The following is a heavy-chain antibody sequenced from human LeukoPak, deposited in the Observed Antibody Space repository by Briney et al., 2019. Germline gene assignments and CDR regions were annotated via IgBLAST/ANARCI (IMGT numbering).Heavy chain of an antibody. V-gene: IGHV3-23*01. Sequence: GGSLRLSCAAAGFTFSTYAMSWVRQAPGKGLEWVSSLTNIVGSTFYADSVNGRFTISRDNSKNTLYLQMNSLRADDTAVYYCAGRFCSGGSCYGAFDIWGQGTMVTVSS. J-gene: IGHJ3*02. CDR2: LTNIVGST. D-gene: IGHD2-15*01. CDR3: AGRFCSGGSCYGAFDI. CDR1: GFTFSTYA.